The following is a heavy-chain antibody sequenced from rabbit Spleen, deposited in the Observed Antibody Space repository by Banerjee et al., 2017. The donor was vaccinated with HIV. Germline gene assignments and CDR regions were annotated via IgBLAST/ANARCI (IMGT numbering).Heavy chain of an antibody. CDR1: GFDFSSYG. J-gene: IGHJ4*01. CDR3: VREVAAKFNL. V-gene: IGHV1S7*01. CDR2: IGTGSGST. D-gene: IGHD4-1*01. Sequence: QLKESGGGLVQPGGSLKLSCKASGFDFSSYGVSWVRQAPGKGLEWIGCIGTGSGSTYYANWVNGRFTISSHNAQNTLFLQLNSLTAADTATYFCVREVAAKFNLWGPGTLVTVS.